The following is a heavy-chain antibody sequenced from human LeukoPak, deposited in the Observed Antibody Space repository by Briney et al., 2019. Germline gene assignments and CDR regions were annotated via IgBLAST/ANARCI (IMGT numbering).Heavy chain of an antibody. CDR3: ATVNYDSSGYYYVLNY. J-gene: IGHJ4*02. V-gene: IGHV1-24*01. Sequence: ASVKVPCKVSGYTLTELSMHWVRQAPGKGLEWMGGFDPEDGETIYAQKFQGRVTMTEDTSTDTAYMELSSLRSEDTAVYYCATVNYDSSGYYYVLNYWGQGTLVTVSS. CDR1: GYTLTELS. CDR2: FDPEDGET. D-gene: IGHD3-22*01.